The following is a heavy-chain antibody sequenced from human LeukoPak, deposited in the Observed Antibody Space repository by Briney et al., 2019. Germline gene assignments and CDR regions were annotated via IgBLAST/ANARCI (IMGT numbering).Heavy chain of an antibody. D-gene: IGHD3-16*01. V-gene: IGHV4-34*01. J-gene: IGHJ6*03. CDR2: INHSGST. CDR3: ARVKDPGGYYYYYYMDI. CDR1: GGSFSGHY. Sequence: PSETLSLTCAVYGGSFSGHYWTWVRQPQGKGLEWDGEINHSGSTNYNPSLKSRVTISVDTSKNQFSLKVSSVTAADTAVYYCARVKDPGGYYYYYYMDIWGKGNAVTVSS.